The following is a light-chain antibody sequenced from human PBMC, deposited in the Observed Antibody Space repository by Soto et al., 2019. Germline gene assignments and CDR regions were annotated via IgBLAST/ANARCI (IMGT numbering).Light chain of an antibody. J-gene: IGKJ3*01. V-gene: IGKV1-27*01. CDR3: QKYDSAPFT. Sequence: DIQMTQSPSSLSASVGDRVTITCRASQGIRNYLAWYQQKLGKVPNLLIYAASTLQSGVPSRFSGSGSGTDFTLTISSLQPEDVATDYCQKYDSAPFTFGPGTKLDLK. CDR2: AAS. CDR1: QGIRNY.